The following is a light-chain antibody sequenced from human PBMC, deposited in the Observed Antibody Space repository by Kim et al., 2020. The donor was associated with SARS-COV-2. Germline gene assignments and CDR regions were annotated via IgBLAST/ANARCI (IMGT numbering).Light chain of an antibody. J-gene: IGLJ1*01. Sequence: QSALTQPASVSGSPGQSITISCTGTSSDVGSYNLVSWYQQHPGKAPKLMIYEVSKRPSGVSNRFSGSKSGNTASLTISGLQAEDEADYYCCSYAGSSTSPYVFGTGTKVTFL. V-gene: IGLV2-23*02. CDR3: CSYAGSSTSPYV. CDR1: SSDVGSYNL. CDR2: EVS.